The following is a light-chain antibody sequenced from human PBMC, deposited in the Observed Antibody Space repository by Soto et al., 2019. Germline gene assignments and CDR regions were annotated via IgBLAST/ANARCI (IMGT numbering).Light chain of an antibody. V-gene: IGKV3-15*01. Sequence: EILMTQSPATLSVSPGERATLSCRASQSVSSNLAWFQQKPGQAPRLLIYGASTRDTGISARFSGSGSGTEFTLTISSLQPDDFATYYCQQYNSYSRTFGQGTKVDIK. J-gene: IGKJ1*01. CDR1: QSVSSN. CDR2: GAS. CDR3: QQYNSYSRT.